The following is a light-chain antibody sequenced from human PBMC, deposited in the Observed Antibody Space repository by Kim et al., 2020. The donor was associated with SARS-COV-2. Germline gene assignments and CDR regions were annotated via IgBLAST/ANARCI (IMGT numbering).Light chain of an antibody. CDR2: ATS. CDR1: QAISLY. V-gene: IGKV1-39*01. J-gene: IGKJ2*01. Sequence: DIEMTQSPSSLSASVGDRVTITCRSSQAISLYLNWYQQKPGKAPKLLIYATSTLQSGVPLRFSGRGSGTDFTLTIDSLESEYFGTYFCQQSYGTPPVYTFGLGTKLEI. CDR3: QQSYGTPPVYT.